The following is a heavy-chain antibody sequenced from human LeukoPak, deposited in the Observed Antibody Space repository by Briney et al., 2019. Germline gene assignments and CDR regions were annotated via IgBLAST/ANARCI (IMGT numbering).Heavy chain of an antibody. CDR2: INTNTGNP. D-gene: IGHD6-13*01. J-gene: IGHJ4*02. V-gene: IGHV7-4-1*02. CDR3: ARISAPSVSYSARHFDY. Sequence: GASVKVSCKASGYTFTSYAMNWVRQAPGQGLEWMGWINTNTGNPTYAQGFTGRFVFSLDTSVSTAYPQISSLKAEDTAVYYCARISAPSVSYSARHFDYWGQGTLVTVSS. CDR1: GYTFTSYA.